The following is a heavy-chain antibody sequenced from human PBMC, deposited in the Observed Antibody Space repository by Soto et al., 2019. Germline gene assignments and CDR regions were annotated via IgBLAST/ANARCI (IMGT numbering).Heavy chain of an antibody. J-gene: IGHJ6*02. V-gene: IGHV1-69*01. CDR2: IIPIFGTA. CDR3: AREPIAAAGNWNSHYYYGMDV. D-gene: IGHD6-13*01. Sequence: QVQLVQSGAEVKKPGSSVKVSCKASGGTFSSYAISWVRQAPGQGLEWMGGIIPIFGTANYAQKFQGRVTITADESTSTAYMELSSLRSEDTAVYYCAREPIAAAGNWNSHYYYGMDVWGQGTTVTVSS. CDR1: GGTFSSYA.